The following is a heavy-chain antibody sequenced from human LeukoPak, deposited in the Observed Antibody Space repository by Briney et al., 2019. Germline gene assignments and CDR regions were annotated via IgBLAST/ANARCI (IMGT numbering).Heavy chain of an antibody. D-gene: IGHD2-15*01. V-gene: IGHV3-53*01. Sequence: GGSLILSCAASGFTVSSNYMSWVRQAPGKGLQWVSVIYNDGTTYYADSVKGRFTISRDNSKNTLYLQMNSLRAEDTAVYYCAREICGGSCNPPSYMDVWGNGTTVTVSS. CDR3: AREICGGSCNPPSYMDV. CDR2: IYNDGTT. J-gene: IGHJ6*03. CDR1: GFTVSSNY.